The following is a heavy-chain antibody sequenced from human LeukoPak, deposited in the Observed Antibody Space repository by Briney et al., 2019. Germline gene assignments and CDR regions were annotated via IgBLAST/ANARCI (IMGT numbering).Heavy chain of an antibody. Sequence: PGGSLRHSSAAPGFTFSSYAMSWVRQAPGKGLEWVSPISGSGGSTYYADSVKGRFTISRDNSYNTPYQQMNSLRAGDTAVYYRAKGMEHPDYLGQGTLVTVSS. CDR3: AKGMEHPDY. D-gene: IGHD1/OR15-1a*01. V-gene: IGHV3-23*01. J-gene: IGHJ4*02. CDR1: GFTFSSYA. CDR2: ISGSGGST.